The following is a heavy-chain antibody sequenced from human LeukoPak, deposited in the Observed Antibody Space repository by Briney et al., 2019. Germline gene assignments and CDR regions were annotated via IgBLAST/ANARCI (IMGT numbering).Heavy chain of an antibody. Sequence: SVKVSCKASGGTFSSYAISWVRQAPGQGLEWMGRIIPIFGIANYAQKFQGRVTITADKSTSTAYMELSSLRSEDTAVYYCASDRGYDSSGYYYSPLDYWGQGTLVTVSS. D-gene: IGHD3-22*01. J-gene: IGHJ4*02. CDR1: GGTFSSYA. CDR2: IIPIFGIA. V-gene: IGHV1-69*04. CDR3: ASDRGYDSSGYYYSPLDY.